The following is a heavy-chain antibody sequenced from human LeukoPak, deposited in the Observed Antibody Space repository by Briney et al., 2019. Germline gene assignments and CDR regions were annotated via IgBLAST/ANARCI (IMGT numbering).Heavy chain of an antibody. CDR2: IYYSGST. J-gene: IGHJ4*02. Sequence: SETLSLTCTVSGGSIRSTSYYWGCIRQPPGKGLEWLGSIYYSGSTYYNASLKSRGTISVDTSKNQFSLKLNSVTAADTAVYFCARQVVAVAGTGYFDYWGEGTLVTVSS. V-gene: IGHV4-39*01. D-gene: IGHD6-19*01. CDR1: GGSIRSTSYY. CDR3: ARQVVAVAGTGYFDY.